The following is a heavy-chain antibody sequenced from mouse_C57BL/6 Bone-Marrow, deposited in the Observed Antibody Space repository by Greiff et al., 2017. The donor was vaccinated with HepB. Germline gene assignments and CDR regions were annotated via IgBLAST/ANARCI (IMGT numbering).Heavy chain of an antibody. D-gene: IGHD1-1*01. J-gene: IGHJ1*03. V-gene: IGHV1-55*01. CDR2: IYPGSGST. CDR3: ARSSILLPWYFDV. Sequence: QVQLKQPGAELVKPGASVKMSCKASGYTFTSYWITWVQQRPGQGLEWIGDIYPGSGSTNYNEKFKSKATLTVDTSSSTAYMQLSSLTSEDSAVYYCARSSILLPWYFDVWGTGTTVTVSS. CDR1: GYTFTSYW.